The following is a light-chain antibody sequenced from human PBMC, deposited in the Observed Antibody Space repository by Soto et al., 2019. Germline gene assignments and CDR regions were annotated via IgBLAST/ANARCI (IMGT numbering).Light chain of an antibody. CDR1: QRVSSN. CDR3: QQYGSSPQT. Sequence: ESVLTQSPGTLSLSPGGRSTLSCRAIQRVSSNLAWYQQTPGRAPRLLIDRASTRATGIPARFSGSGSGTEFTLTISSLPSEDSEVYYCQQYGSSPQTFGQGTKVDIK. J-gene: IGKJ1*01. CDR2: RAS. V-gene: IGKV3-15*01.